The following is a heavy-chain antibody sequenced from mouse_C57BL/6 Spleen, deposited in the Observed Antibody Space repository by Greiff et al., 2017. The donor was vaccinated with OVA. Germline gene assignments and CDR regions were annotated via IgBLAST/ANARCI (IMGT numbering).Heavy chain of an antibody. Sequence: EVKLQQSGPELVKPGASVKISCKASGYTFTDYYMNWVKQSHGKSLEWIGDINPNNGGTSYNQKFKGKATLTVDKSSSTAYMELRSLTSEDSAVYYCAITGYYYAMDYWGQGTSVTVSS. D-gene: IGHD4-1*01. V-gene: IGHV1-26*01. CDR2: INPNNGGT. J-gene: IGHJ4*01. CDR1: GYTFTDYY. CDR3: AITGYYYAMDY.